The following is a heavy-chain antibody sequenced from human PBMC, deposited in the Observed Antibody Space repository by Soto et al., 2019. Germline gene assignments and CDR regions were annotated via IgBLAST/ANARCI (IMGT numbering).Heavy chain of an antibody. V-gene: IGHV3-66*01. CDR3: AAYSHKGY. CDR2: IYSGGST. Sequence: RLSCAASGFTVSNNYMSWVRQAPGKGLEWVSLIYSGGSTYYADSVKGRFTISRDSSKNTLYLQMNSLRAEDTAMYYCAAYSHKGYWGQGTLVTVSS. D-gene: IGHD3-16*01. J-gene: IGHJ4*02. CDR1: GFTVSNNY.